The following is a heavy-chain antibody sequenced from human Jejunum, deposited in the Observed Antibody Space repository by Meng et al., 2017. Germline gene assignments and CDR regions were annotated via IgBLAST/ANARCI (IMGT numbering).Heavy chain of an antibody. Sequence: GGSLRLSCAASGFTSSDYWMHWVRQAPGKGLVWVSCINRGGSTTNYADSVKGRFTISRDNAKNTLYLQMNSPRAEDTAVYYCARAPGRWLQSKFDIWGQGTRVTVSS. V-gene: IGHV3-74*01. CDR1: GFTSSDYW. CDR2: INRGGSTT. D-gene: IGHD5-24*01. CDR3: ARAPGRWLQSKFDI. J-gene: IGHJ3*02.